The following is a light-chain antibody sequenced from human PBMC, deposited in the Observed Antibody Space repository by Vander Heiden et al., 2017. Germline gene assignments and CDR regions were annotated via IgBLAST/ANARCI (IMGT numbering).Light chain of an antibody. CDR1: KDIMNF. V-gene: IGKV1-33*01. CDR3: QQYRTSIT. CDR2: DAS. J-gene: IGKJ5*01. Sequence: DIQMTQSPSSLSASVGDRVTITCQASKDIMNFLNWYQQKPGKAPNLLIYDASNLERGVPSRFSGSGSGTDFTFTINSLQPEDVGTYYYQQYRTSITFGQGTRLEI.